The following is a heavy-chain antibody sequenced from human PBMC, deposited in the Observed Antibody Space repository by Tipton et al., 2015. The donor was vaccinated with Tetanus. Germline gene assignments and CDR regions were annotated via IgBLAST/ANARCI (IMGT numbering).Heavy chain of an antibody. D-gene: IGHD2-21*02. J-gene: IGHJ6*02. CDR3: ARFYCGGACHSPYYNGVDV. CDR2: VYPTGST. V-gene: IGHV4-61*08. Sequence: LRLSCAVSGASVSGGVEYWTWLRQSPGNGLEWIGHVYPTGSTYYNPSLESRITLSVDKSRNQFSLKVWSVTTADTAIYYCARFYCGGACHSPYYNGVDVWGQGTAVTVS. CDR1: GASVSGGVEY.